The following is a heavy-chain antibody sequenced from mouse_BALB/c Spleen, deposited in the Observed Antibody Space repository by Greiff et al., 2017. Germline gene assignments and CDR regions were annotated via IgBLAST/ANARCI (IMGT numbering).Heavy chain of an antibody. CDR2: ISSGGSYT. V-gene: IGHV5-9-3*01. Sequence: EVKLMESGGGLVKPGGSLKLSCAASGFTFSSYAMSWVRQTPEKRLEWVATISSGGSYTYYPDSVKGRFTISRDNAKNTLYLQMSSLRSEDTAMYYCARLESPYWGQGTLVTVSA. CDR3: ARLESPY. CDR1: GFTFSSYA. J-gene: IGHJ3*01.